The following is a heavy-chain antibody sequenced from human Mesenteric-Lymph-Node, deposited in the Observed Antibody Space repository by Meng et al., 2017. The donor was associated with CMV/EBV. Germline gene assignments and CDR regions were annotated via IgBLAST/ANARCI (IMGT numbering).Heavy chain of an antibody. CDR3: ARGGGFYYGSGSYYNVPLTTSGKKDNWFDP. CDR2: INPNSGGT. V-gene: IGHV1-2*06. D-gene: IGHD3-10*01. J-gene: IGHJ5*02. Sequence: APGQGLGWLGRINPNSGGTNYARKFQGRVTMTRDTSLSTAYMELSRLRSDDTAVYYCARGGGFYYGSGSYYNVPLTTSGKKDNWFDPWGQGTLVTVSS.